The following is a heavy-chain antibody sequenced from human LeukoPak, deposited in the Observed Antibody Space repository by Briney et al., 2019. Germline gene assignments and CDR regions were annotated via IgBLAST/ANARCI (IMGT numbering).Heavy chain of an antibody. CDR1: GYTFRSYG. CDR3: ARDLEGYCSSTSCYSISHSNDY. Sequence: GASVKVSCKASGYTFRSYGISWVRQAPAQGLEWMGWISAYNGNTNYAQKLQGRVTMTTDTSTSTAYMELRSLRSDDTAVYYCARDLEGYCSSTSCYSISHSNDYWGQGTLVTVSS. D-gene: IGHD2-2*01. CDR2: ISAYNGNT. J-gene: IGHJ4*02. V-gene: IGHV1-18*01.